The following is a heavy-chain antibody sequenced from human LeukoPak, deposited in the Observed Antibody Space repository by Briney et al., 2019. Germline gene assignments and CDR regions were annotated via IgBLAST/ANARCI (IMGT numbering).Heavy chain of an antibody. J-gene: IGHJ2*01. V-gene: IGHV4-59*01. CDR3: ARSFLGDWYFDL. Sequence: SETLSLTCTDSGGSISSYYWSWLRQPPGMELEWIGCIYYSGSTNYNPSLKSRVTISVDTSKDQFSLRLTSVTAADTAVYYCARSFLGDWYFDLWGRGTLVTVSS. CDR2: IYYSGST. D-gene: IGHD1-26*01. CDR1: GGSISSYY.